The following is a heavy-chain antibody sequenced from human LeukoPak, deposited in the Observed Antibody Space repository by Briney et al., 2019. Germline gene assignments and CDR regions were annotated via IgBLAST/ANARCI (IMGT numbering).Heavy chain of an antibody. CDR1: GDSISNYY. J-gene: IGHJ6*03. Sequence: SETLSLTCTVSGDSISNYYWSWVRQPAGKGLEWIERIYASGSSNYNPSLKSRITMSVDTSKNQFSLKLSSVTAADTAVYYCARCLNTYYYDNSGYSPEHYYMDVWGKGTTVIVSS. CDR2: IYASGSS. D-gene: IGHD3-22*01. CDR3: ARCLNTYYYDNSGYSPEHYYMDV. V-gene: IGHV4-4*07.